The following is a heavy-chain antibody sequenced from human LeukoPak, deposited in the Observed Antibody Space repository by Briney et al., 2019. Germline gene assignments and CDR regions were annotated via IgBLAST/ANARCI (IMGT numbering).Heavy chain of an antibody. CDR3: TTDLYYYGSGPYYYYMDV. D-gene: IGHD3-10*01. J-gene: IGHJ6*03. Sequence: GGSLRLSCAASGFTFSNAWMSWVRQAPGKGLEWVGRIKSKTDGGTTDYAAPVKGRFTISRDDSKNTLYLQTNSLKTEDTAVYYCTTDLYYYGSGPYYYYMDVWGKGTTVTVSS. V-gene: IGHV3-15*01. CDR2: IKSKTDGGTT. CDR1: GFTFSNAW.